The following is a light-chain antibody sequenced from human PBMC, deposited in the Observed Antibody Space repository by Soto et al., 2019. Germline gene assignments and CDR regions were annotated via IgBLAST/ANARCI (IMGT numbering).Light chain of an antibody. V-gene: IGKV3-15*01. CDR1: QSVSSN. J-gene: IGKJ1*01. Sequence: EIVMTQSPGTLSVSPGERATLSCRASQSVSSNLAWYQQKPGQAPRLLIYGASTRATGLPARFSGSGTGKEFTLTISSLQSEDFAVYYCQQYNNWPPTWAFGQGTKVEIK. CDR2: GAS. CDR3: QQYNNWPPTWA.